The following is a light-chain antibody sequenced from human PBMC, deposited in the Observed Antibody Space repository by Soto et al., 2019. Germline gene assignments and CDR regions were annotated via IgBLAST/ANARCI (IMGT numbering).Light chain of an antibody. J-gene: IGKJ2*01. V-gene: IGKV3-20*01. CDR2: GAS. CDR1: QSVSSSY. Sequence: EIVLTQSPGTLSLSPGERATLSCRASQSVSSSYLAWYQQKPGQAPRLLIYGASSRATGIPDRFSGSGSGTAFTLTISRLEPEDFAVYYGQQYGSSPPTFGQGTKLEIK. CDR3: QQYGSSPPT.